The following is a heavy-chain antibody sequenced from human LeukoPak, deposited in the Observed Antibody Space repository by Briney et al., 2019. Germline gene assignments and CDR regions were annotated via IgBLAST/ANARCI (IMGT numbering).Heavy chain of an antibody. V-gene: IGHV3-48*03. CDR3: ARAQELDA. J-gene: IGHJ5*02. D-gene: IGHD1-7*01. CDR2: ISTLSNTI. Sequence: GGSLRLSCAASGFNFRSHEMNWVRQAPGKGLEWISYISTLSNTIYYADSVKGRFTNSRDNAKNSVYLQMNRLRVEDTAVYYCARAQELDAWGQGTLVTVSS. CDR1: GFNFRSHE.